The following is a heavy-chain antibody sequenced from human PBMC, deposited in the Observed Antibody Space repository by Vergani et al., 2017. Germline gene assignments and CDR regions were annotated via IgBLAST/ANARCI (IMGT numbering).Heavy chain of an antibody. V-gene: IGHV4-34*01. J-gene: IGHJ5*02. CDR3: ARGPPDYYDTHDNWFDP. D-gene: IGHD3-22*01. Sequence: QVQLQQWGAGLLKPSETLSLTCAVYGGSFSGYYWSWIRQPPGKGLEWIGYIYHSGSTYYNPSLKSRGTISVDRSKNQFSLKLSSVTAADTAVYYCARGPPDYYDTHDNWFDPWGQGTLVTVSS. CDR2: IYHSGST. CDR1: GGSFSGYY.